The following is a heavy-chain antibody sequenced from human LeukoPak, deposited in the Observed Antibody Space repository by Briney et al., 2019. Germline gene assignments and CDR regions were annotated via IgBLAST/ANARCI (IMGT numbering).Heavy chain of an antibody. V-gene: IGHV4-59*11. Sequence: SETLSLTCTVSGVSIGSHYWSWIRQPPGKGLEWIGCVYSSGTTVYSPSLTGRVTISVDTSKNQYSLNLRSVTAADAAVYYCPRVAYWGQGILVTVSS. CDR2: VYSSGTT. CDR3: PRVAY. CDR1: GVSIGSHY. J-gene: IGHJ4*02.